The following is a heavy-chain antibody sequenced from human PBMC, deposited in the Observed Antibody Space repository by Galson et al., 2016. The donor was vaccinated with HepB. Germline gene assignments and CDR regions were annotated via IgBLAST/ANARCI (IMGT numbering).Heavy chain of an antibody. CDR2: ISGSGGIT. CDR1: GFTFSTYA. V-gene: IGHV3-23*01. CDR3: ARETPTTAGAFDI. J-gene: IGHJ3*02. Sequence: SLRLSCAASGFTFSTYAMDWVRQAPGKGLEWVSSISGSGGITYYADSVKGRFTISRDNSKNTLYRQMNSLRAEDTAVYYCARETPTTAGAFDIWGQGTMVTVSS. D-gene: IGHD4-17*01.